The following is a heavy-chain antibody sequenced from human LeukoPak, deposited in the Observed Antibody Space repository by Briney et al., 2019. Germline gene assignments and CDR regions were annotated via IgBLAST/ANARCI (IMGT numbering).Heavy chain of an antibody. V-gene: IGHV4-59*01. D-gene: IGHD6-13*01. CDR1: GGSISSYY. CDR3: ARDRVRSSWYDLPGY. Sequence: SETLSLTCTVSGGSISSYYWSWIRQPPGKGLEWIGYIYYGGSTNYNPSLKSRVTISVDTSKNQFSLKLSSVTAADTAVYYCARDRVRSSWYDLPGYWGQGTLVTVSS. J-gene: IGHJ4*02. CDR2: IYYGGST.